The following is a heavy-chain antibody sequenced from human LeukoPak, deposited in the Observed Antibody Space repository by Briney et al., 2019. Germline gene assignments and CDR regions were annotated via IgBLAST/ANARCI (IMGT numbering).Heavy chain of an antibody. Sequence: ASVKVSCKASGYTFTSYAMHWVRQAPGQRLEWMGWINAGNGNTKYSQEFQGRVTITRDTSASTAYMELSSLRSEDMAVYYCARGPITGTTEYNWFDPWGQGTLVTVSS. CDR3: ARGPITGTTEYNWFDP. V-gene: IGHV1-3*03. CDR2: INAGNGNT. CDR1: GYTFTSYA. D-gene: IGHD1-7*01. J-gene: IGHJ5*02.